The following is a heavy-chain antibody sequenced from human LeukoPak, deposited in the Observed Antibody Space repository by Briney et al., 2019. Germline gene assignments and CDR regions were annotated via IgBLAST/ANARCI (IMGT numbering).Heavy chain of an antibody. CDR3: ATDVPHSYVRA. CDR2: IYYSGNT. Sequence: SETLSLTCALSGASIRNYYWNWIRQPPGKGLEWIGNIYYSGNTNYNPSLKSRVTISVDTSKNQFSLEVNSVTAADTAVYYCATDVPHSYVRAWGQGTLAIVSS. V-gene: IGHV4-59*01. CDR1: GASIRNYY. D-gene: IGHD5-18*01. J-gene: IGHJ5*02.